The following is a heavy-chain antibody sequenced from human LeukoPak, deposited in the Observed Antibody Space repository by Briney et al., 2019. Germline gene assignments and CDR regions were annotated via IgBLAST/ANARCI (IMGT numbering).Heavy chain of an antibody. J-gene: IGHJ5*02. D-gene: IGHD1-26*01. V-gene: IGHV4-59*08. CDR3: VREATRGWFDP. Sequence: PSETLSLTCTVSGGSISSYYWSWIRQPPGKGLEWIGYIYYSGSTNYNPSLKSRVTISVDTSKNQFSLKLSSVTAADTAVYYCVREATRGWFDPWGQGTLVTVSS. CDR1: GGSISSYY. CDR2: IYYSGST.